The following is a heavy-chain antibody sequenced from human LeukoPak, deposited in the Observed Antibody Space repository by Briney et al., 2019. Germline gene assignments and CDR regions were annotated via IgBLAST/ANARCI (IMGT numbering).Heavy chain of an antibody. D-gene: IGHD4-23*01. CDR1: GASISSYY. Sequence: SETLSLTCTVSGASISSYYWSWIRQPPGKGLEWIAYIYYSGSTNYNPSLKSRVTISVDTSKNQFSLNLSSVTAADTAVYYCARRRYYGGGYYSDYWGQGTLVTVSS. CDR2: IYYSGST. J-gene: IGHJ4*02. CDR3: ARRRYYGGGYYSDY. V-gene: IGHV4-59*08.